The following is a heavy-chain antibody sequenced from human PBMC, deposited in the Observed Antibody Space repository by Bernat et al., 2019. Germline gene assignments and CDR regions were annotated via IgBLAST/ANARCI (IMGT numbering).Heavy chain of an antibody. J-gene: IGHJ6*03. V-gene: IGHV3-23*01. CDR2: VSNSGGKT. Sequence: EVQLLESGGGLVQPGGSLRLSCAASGFTFSTYAMTWVRQAPGKGLGWLSGVSNSGGKTCYADSVEGGFAISRNNSKSTLHLQMISLRAEDSAVYYCAKGLGGNGVFYYYMDVWGKGTTVTVSS. D-gene: IGHD3-10*01. CDR1: GFTFSTYA. CDR3: AKGLGGNGVFYYYMDV.